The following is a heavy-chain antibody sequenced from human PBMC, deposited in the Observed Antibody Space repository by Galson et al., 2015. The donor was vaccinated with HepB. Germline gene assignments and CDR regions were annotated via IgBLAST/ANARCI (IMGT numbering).Heavy chain of an antibody. CDR1: GFTFSGSA. CDR3: TRLGDLSGYSSA. V-gene: IGHV3-73*01. Sequence: SLRLSCAASGFTFSGSAMHWVRQTPGKGLEWVARIGSKANNKAKAYAAPVKGRFSISRDDSKNTAVLQMTSLKTEDTAVYYCTRLGDLSGYSSAWGQGTLVTVSS. CDR2: IGSKANNKAK. D-gene: IGHD6-25*01. J-gene: IGHJ5*02.